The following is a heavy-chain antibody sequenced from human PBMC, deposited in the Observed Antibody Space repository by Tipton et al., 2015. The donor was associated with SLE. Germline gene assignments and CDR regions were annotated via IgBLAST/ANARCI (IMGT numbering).Heavy chain of an antibody. CDR2: IPYDGSRK. D-gene: IGHD4-11*01. J-gene: IGHJ6*02. V-gene: IGHV3-30*02. Sequence: QLVQSGGGVVQPGGSLRLSCAASGFTFSSYGIHWVRQAPGKGLEWVAFIPYDGSRKYYADSVKGRFTISRDNSKNTLYLQMNSLRPEDAAVYYCAKDEEDYSNYAFGMDVWGQGP. CDR3: AKDEEDYSNYAFGMDV. CDR1: GFTFSSYG.